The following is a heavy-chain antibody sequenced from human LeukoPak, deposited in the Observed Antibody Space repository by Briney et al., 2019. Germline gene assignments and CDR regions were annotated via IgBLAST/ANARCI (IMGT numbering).Heavy chain of an antibody. D-gene: IGHD2/OR15-2a*01. Sequence: PGESLKISCKGSGYRFINFWIGWVRQMPGKGLEWMGIIHPGDSDTRYSPSFQGQVTISADKSISTAYLQWSSLKASDTAMYYCARYGHSNSRLYYFDSWGQGTLVTVSS. J-gene: IGHJ4*02. CDR3: ARYGHSNSRLYYFDS. CDR2: IHPGDSDT. V-gene: IGHV5-51*01. CDR1: GYRFINFW.